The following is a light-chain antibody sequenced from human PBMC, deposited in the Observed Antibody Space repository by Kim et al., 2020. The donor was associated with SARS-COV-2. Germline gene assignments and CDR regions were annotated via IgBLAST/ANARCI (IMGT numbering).Light chain of an antibody. V-gene: IGKV1-27*01. Sequence: ASVGDRCTITCRASQGISNYLAWYQQKPGKVPNLLIYAASALQPGVPSRFSGSGSGTDFTLTITSLRPEDVAVYYCQQCKGAPWTFGQGTKVDIK. CDR3: QQCKGAPWT. J-gene: IGKJ1*01. CDR1: QGISNY. CDR2: AAS.